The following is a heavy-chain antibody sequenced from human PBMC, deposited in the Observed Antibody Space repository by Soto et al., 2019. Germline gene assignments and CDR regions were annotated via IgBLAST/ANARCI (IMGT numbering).Heavy chain of an antibody. CDR2: ISAYNGNT. J-gene: IGHJ4*02. D-gene: IGHD1-26*01. CDR1: GYTFTSYG. V-gene: IGHV1-18*04. CDR3: ARDSYDPSSGRYSSWGD. Sequence: QVQLVQSGAEVKKPGASVKVSCKASGYTFTSYGISWVRQAPGQGLEGTGWISAYNGNTNYAQKLQGRVTITTDTSTSTAYMELRSLRSDDTAVYYCARDSYDPSSGRYSSWGDWGQGTLVTVSS.